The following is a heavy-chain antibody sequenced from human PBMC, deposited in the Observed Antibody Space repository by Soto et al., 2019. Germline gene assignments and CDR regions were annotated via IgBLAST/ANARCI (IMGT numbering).Heavy chain of an antibody. CDR1: GGYISSYY. V-gene: IGHV4-59*01. D-gene: IGHD3-3*01. CDR2: IYYSGST. J-gene: IGHJ6*02. CDR3: ASYYDFWSGYNYYGMDV. Sequence: SETLSLTCTVSGGYISSYYWSWIRQPPGKGLEWIGYIYYSGSTNYNPSLKSRVTISVDTSKNQFSLKLSSVTAADTAVYYCASYYDFWSGYNYYGMDVWGQGTTVTVSS.